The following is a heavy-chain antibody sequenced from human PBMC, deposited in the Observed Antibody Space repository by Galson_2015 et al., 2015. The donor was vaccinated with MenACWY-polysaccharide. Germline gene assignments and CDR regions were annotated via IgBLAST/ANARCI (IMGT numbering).Heavy chain of an antibody. CDR1: GFTFDDYG. J-gene: IGHJ4*02. CDR3: ARGMASHHYFDY. CDR2: INWNGGST. V-gene: IGHV3-20*01. Sequence: SLRLSCAASGFTFDDYGMSWVRQAPGKGLEWVSGINWNGGSTGYADSVKGRFTIPRDNAKNSLYLQMNSLRAEDTALYHCARGMASHHYFDYWGQGTLVTVSS. D-gene: IGHD5-24*01.